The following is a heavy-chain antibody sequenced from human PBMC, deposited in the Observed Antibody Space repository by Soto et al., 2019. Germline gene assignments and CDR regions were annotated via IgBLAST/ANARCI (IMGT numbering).Heavy chain of an antibody. CDR2: IKSKTDGGTT. CDR1: GFTFSNAW. V-gene: IGHV3-15*01. Sequence: PGGSLRLSCAASGFTFSNAWMSWVRQAPGKGLEWVGRIKSKTDGGTTDYAAPVKGRFTISRDDSKNTLYLQMNSLKTEDTAVYYCTTGSCGGDCTRYYYYGMDVWGQGTTVTVSS. J-gene: IGHJ6*02. CDR3: TTGSCGGDCTRYYYYGMDV. D-gene: IGHD2-21*02.